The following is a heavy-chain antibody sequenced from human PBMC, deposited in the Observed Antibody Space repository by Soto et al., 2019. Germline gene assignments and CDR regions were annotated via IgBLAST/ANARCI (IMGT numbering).Heavy chain of an antibody. V-gene: IGHV4-61*08. CDR3: ARVRRFWAQLATTSDYFDD. CDR2: VSDSGST. J-gene: IGHJ4*02. CDR1: GSSRSNGVCY. Sequence: SETLSLTCTVSGSSRSNGVCYWTWLRQPPGKGLEWIACVSDSGSTNYSPSLRSRLIIALDTSKNQFSLKLSSVTAADAALYYGARVRRFWAQLATTSDYFDDWGPGTMVTVSS. D-gene: IGHD3-3*01.